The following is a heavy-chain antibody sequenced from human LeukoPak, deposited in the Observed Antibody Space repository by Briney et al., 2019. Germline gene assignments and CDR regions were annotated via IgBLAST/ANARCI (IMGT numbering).Heavy chain of an antibody. CDR2: IRYDGSNK. CDR1: GFTFSSYG. V-gene: IGHV3-33*08. Sequence: SGGSLRLSCAASGFTFSSYGMHWVRQAPGKGLEGGAFIRYDGSNKYYADSVKGRFTISRDNSKNTLYLQMNSLRAEDTAVYYSAREGLGYCSSTSCYDHDAFDIWGQGTMVTVSS. CDR3: AREGLGYCSSTSCYDHDAFDI. J-gene: IGHJ3*02. D-gene: IGHD2-2*01.